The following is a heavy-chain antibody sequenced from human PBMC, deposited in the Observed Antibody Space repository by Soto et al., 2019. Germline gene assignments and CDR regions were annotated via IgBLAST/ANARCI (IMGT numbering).Heavy chain of an antibody. CDR2: INPNSGGT. J-gene: IGHJ4*02. CDR1: GYTFTGYY. Sequence: ASVKVSCKASGYTFTGYYMHWVRQAPGQGLEWMGWINPNSGGTNYAQKFQGRVTMARDTSISTAYMELSRLRSDDTAVYYCARVDSSGWSIIDYWGQGTLVTVSS. V-gene: IGHV1-2*02. CDR3: ARVDSSGWSIIDY. D-gene: IGHD6-19*01.